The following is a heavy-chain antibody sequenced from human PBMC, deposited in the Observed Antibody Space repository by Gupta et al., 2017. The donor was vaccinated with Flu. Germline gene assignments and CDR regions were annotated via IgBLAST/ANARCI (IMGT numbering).Heavy chain of an antibody. CDR1: TFSRYG. V-gene: IGHV3-13*01. D-gene: IGHD1-20*01. CDR3: ARGYNSNQGGYYYYYMDG. CDR2: IGTAGDT. J-gene: IGHJ6*03. Sequence: TFSRYGMYWVRQVTGKGLEWVSAIGTAGDTHYPGSVKGRFTISRENAKNSLYLQMDSLRAGDTAVDYCARGYNSNQGGYYYYYMDGGGKGTTVTVSS.